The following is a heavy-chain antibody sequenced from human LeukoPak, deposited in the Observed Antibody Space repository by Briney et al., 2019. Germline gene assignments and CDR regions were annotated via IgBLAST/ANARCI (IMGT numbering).Heavy chain of an antibody. CDR2: INHSGST. J-gene: IGHJ3*02. Sequence: SETLSLTCAVYGGSFSGYYWSWIRQPPGKGLEWIGEINHSGSTNYNPSLESRVTISVATSKNHFSLKLSSVTAADTAVYYCARDIVVVVAAYAFDIWGQGTMVTVSS. V-gene: IGHV4-34*01. CDR1: GGSFSGYY. D-gene: IGHD2-15*01. CDR3: ARDIVVVVAAYAFDI.